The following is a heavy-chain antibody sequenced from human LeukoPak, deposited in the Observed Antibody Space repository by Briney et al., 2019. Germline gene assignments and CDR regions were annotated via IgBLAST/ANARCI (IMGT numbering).Heavy chain of an antibody. CDR1: GGSISSSSYY. CDR3: ASLVITMVRGVMF. Sequence: ETLSFTCTVSGGSISSSSYYWGWIRQPPGKGLEWIGSIYYSGSTYYNPSLKSRVTISVDTSKNQFSLKLSSVTAADTAVYYCASLVITMVRGVMFWGQGTLVTVSS. V-gene: IGHV4-39*07. D-gene: IGHD3-10*01. J-gene: IGHJ4*02. CDR2: IYYSGST.